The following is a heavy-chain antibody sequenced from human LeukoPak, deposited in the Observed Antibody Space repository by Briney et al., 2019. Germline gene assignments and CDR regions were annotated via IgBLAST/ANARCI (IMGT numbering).Heavy chain of an antibody. D-gene: IGHD2-15*01. CDR2: ISAYNGNT. J-gene: IGHJ6*02. V-gene: IGHV1-18*01. CDR1: GYTFTSYG. Sequence: GASVKVSCKASGYTFTSYGISWVRQAPGQGLEWMGWISAYNGNTNYAQKLQGRVTMTTDTSTSTAYMELRSLRSDDTAMYYCARVGSGCSGGSCGNYGMDVWGQGTTVTVSS. CDR3: ARVGSGCSGGSCGNYGMDV.